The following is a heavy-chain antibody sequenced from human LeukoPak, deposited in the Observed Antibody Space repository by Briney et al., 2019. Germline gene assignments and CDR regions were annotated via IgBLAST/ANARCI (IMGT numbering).Heavy chain of an antibody. Sequence: SETLSLTCAVYGGSFSGYYWSWIRQPPGKGLEWIGSIYHSGSTYYNPSLKSRVTISVDTSKNQFSLKLSSVTAADTAVYYCAREDTGGPIEYWGQGTLVTVSS. V-gene: IGHV4-34*01. CDR2: IYHSGST. CDR3: AREDTGGPIEY. J-gene: IGHJ4*02. CDR1: GGSFSGYY. D-gene: IGHD2-15*01.